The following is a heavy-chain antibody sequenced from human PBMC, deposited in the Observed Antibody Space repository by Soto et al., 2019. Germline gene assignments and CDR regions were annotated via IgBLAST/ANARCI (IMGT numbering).Heavy chain of an antibody. CDR2: IKSKTDGGTT. Sequence: ESGGGLVKPGGSLRLSCAASGFTFSNAWMSWVRQAPGKGLEWVGRIKSKTDGGTTDYAAPVKGRFTISRDDSKNTLYLQMNSLKTEDTAVYYCTTEAYYYDYFDYWGQGTLVTVSS. D-gene: IGHD3-10*01. CDR3: TTEAYYYDYFDY. V-gene: IGHV3-15*01. CDR1: GFTFSNAW. J-gene: IGHJ4*02.